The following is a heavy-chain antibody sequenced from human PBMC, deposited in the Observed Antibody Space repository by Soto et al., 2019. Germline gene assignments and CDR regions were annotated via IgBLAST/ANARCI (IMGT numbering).Heavy chain of an antibody. V-gene: IGHV4-30-4*01. CDR1: GGSISSGYYY. D-gene: IGHD3-22*01. J-gene: IGHJ4*02. CDR3: ARAPRSWDSSGYYPTYFDS. Sequence: PSETMSLTCTVSGGSISSGYYYWSWIRQPPGKGLEWIGYIHYSESTYYNPSLNSRLTISLDTSKNQFSLKLTSVTAADTAVYYCARAPRSWDSSGYYPTYFDSWGPGTLVTVSS. CDR2: IHYSEST.